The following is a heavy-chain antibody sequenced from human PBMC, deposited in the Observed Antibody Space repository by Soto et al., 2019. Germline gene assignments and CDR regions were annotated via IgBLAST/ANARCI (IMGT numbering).Heavy chain of an antibody. CDR1: GGSISSGDYY. Sequence: QVQLQESGPGLVKPSQTLSLTCTVSGGSISSGDYYWSWIRQPPGKGLEGIGYIYYSGRTYYNPSLKSRVTISVDTSKNQFSLKLSSVTAADTAVYYCARVADCSGGRCYFSVDYWGQGTLVTVSS. J-gene: IGHJ4*02. CDR2: IYYSGRT. CDR3: ARVADCSGGRCYFSVDY. D-gene: IGHD2-15*01. V-gene: IGHV4-30-4*01.